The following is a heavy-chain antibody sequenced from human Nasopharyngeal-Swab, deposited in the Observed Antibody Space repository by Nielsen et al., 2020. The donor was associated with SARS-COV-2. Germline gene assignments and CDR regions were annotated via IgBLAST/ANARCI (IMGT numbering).Heavy chain of an antibody. CDR2: ISHSGST. V-gene: IGHV4-34*01. Sequence: SETLSLTCAVYGGSFSGYYWSWIRQPPGKGLEWIGEISHSGSTNYNPSLKSRVTISVDTSKNQFSLKLSSVTAADTAVYYCARGPTYRLWGQGTLVTVSS. J-gene: IGHJ4*02. D-gene: IGHD2/OR15-2a*01. CDR1: GGSFSGYY. CDR3: ARGPTYRL.